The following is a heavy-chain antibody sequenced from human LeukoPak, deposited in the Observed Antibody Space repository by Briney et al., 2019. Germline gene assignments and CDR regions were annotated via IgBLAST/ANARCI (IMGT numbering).Heavy chain of an antibody. V-gene: IGHV1-2*02. J-gene: IGHJ4*02. CDR3: ARGGPYTYTYPDY. Sequence: ASVKVFCKASGYTFTGYYMHWVRQAPGQGLEWMGWINPNSGDTNYAQKFQGRVTMTRDTSISTAYMELSRLISDDTAEYYCARGGPYTYTYPDYWGQGTLVTVSP. CDR2: INPNSGDT. D-gene: IGHD5-18*01. CDR1: GYTFTGYY.